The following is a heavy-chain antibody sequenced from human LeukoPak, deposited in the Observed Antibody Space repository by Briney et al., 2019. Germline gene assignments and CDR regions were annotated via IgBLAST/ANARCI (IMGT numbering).Heavy chain of an antibody. V-gene: IGHV3-23*01. CDR3: AKGGKWDVTPFDY. CDR1: GFTFTSYG. J-gene: IGHJ4*02. CDR2: ISGSGDAT. Sequence: PGGSLRLSCVASGFTFTSYGMSWVRQAPGKRLEWVSGISGSGDATYYADSVKGRFTISRDNSKNTLYLQMNSLRAEDTAVYYCAKGGKWDVTPFDYWGQGTLVTVSS. D-gene: IGHD1-26*01.